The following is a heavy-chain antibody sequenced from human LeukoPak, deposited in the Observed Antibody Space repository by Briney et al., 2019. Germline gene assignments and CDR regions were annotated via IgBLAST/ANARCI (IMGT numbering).Heavy chain of an antibody. D-gene: IGHD6-19*01. CDR2: ISGSGGST. Sequence: GGSLRLSCAASGFTFSSYAMSWVRQAPGKGLEWVSAISGSGGSTYYADSVKGRFTISRDNSKNTLYLQMNSLRAEDTAVYYCANIVVAGSQGYWGQGTLVTVSS. CDR1: GFTFSSYA. J-gene: IGHJ4*02. V-gene: IGHV3-23*01. CDR3: ANIVVAGSQGY.